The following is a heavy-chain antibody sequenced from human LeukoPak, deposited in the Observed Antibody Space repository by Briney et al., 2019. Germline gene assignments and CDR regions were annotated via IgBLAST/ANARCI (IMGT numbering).Heavy chain of an antibody. D-gene: IGHD6-13*01. Sequence: GGSLRLSCAAAGFTFSKFAMHWVRQAPGKGLEWVAVVSYDGSYKYYADSVKGRFTISRDNSKNTLYLQMNSLRAEDTAVYYCAREVVAAPGTVDYWGQGTLVTVSS. J-gene: IGHJ4*01. CDR2: VSYDGSYK. V-gene: IGHV3-30*14. CDR3: AREVVAAPGTVDY. CDR1: GFTFSKFA.